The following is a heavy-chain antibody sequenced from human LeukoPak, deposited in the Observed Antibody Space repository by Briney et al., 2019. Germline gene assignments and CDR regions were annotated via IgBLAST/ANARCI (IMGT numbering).Heavy chain of an antibody. CDR2: ISGSSSYI. CDR3: ARSEYSSDAFDI. CDR1: GFTFSTYS. V-gene: IGHV3-21*01. Sequence: GSLRLSCAASGFTFSTYSINWVRQAPGKGLEWVSSISGSSSYIFYADSVKGRFTVSRENAKNSLYLQMNSLRAEDTAVYYCARSEYSSDAFDIWGQGTMVTVSS. J-gene: IGHJ3*02. D-gene: IGHD6-6*01.